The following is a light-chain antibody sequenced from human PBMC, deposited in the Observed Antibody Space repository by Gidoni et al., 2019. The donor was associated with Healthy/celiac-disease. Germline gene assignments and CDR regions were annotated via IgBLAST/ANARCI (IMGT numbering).Light chain of an antibody. CDR1: QSVSSY. CDR3: QQRSNWPPL. Sequence: DIVLTQSPATLSLSPGERATLSCRASQSVSSYLAWYQQKPGQAPRLLIYDASNRATGIPARFSGSGSGTDFTLTISSLEPEDFAVYYCQQRSNWPPLFGGGTQVEIK. CDR2: DAS. J-gene: IGKJ4*01. V-gene: IGKV3-11*01.